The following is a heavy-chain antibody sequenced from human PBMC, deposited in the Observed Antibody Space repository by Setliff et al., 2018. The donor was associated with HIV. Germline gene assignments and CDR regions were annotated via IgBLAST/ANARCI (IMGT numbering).Heavy chain of an antibody. CDR2: IFHSGST. CDR1: GGSISDNNW. V-gene: IGHV4-4*02. Sequence: SETLSLTCAVSGGSISDNNWWSWVRQPPGKELEWIGEIFHSGSTNYNPSLKSRVTILVDKSKNQLSLRLSSVTAADTAVYYCARGPNLLTHYNDSSGYAVGYSDHWGQGTLVTAPQ. CDR3: ARGPNLLTHYNDSSGYAVGYSDH. D-gene: IGHD3-22*01. J-gene: IGHJ4*02.